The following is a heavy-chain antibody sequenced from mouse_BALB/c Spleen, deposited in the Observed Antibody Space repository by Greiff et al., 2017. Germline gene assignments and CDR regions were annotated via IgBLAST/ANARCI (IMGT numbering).Heavy chain of an antibody. V-gene: IGHV1-69*02. CDR2: IYPSDSYT. CDR1: GYTFTSYW. J-gene: IGHJ4*01. D-gene: IGHD1-2*01. Sequence: VQLQQPGAELVRPGASVKLSCKASGYTFTSYWINWVKQRPGQGLEWIGNIYPSDSYTNYNQKFKDKATLTVDKSSSTAYMQLSSPTSEDSAVYYCTRRDSLLRLDYWGQGTSVTVSS. CDR3: TRRDSLLRLDY.